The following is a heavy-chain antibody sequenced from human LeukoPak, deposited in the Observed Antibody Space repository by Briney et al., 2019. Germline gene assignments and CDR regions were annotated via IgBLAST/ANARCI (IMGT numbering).Heavy chain of an antibody. Sequence: SETLSLTCTVSGGSIIGYYWTWIRQPPGKGLEWIGYIYTSGSTNYNPSLKSRITISIDTSNNQFSLKLSSVTAADTAVYYCAGFTQYYDFWSGAFDIWGQGTMVTVSS. J-gene: IGHJ3*02. CDR1: GGSIIGYY. V-gene: IGHV4-4*09. D-gene: IGHD3-3*01. CDR2: IYTSGST. CDR3: AGFTQYYDFWSGAFDI.